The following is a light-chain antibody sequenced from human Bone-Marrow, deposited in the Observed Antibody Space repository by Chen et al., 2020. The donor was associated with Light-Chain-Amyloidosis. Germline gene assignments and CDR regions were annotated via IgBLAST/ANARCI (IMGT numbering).Light chain of an antibody. J-gene: IGLJ1*01. CDR1: SSNIGINY. CDR3: AAWDGSLRGYV. CDR2: RNN. Sequence: QSVLTQPPSASGTPGERVTISCSGASSNIGINYVYLYQHSPGEAPKLLIHRNNQQPSGGAGRFATSKSGTSAFLANSGLRSEDEADYYCAAWDGSLRGYVFGAGTKIIVL. V-gene: IGLV1-47*01.